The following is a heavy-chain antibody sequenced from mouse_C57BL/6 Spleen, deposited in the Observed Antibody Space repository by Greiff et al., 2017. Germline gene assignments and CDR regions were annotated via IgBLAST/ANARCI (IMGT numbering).Heavy chain of an antibody. D-gene: IGHD2-1*01. CDR3: ARRGAYGNYDY. Sequence: QVQLQQSGPELVKPGASVKISCKASGYAFSSSWMNWVKQRPGKGLEWIGRIYPGDGDTNYNGKFKGKATLTADKSSSTAYMQLSSLTSEDSAVYFCARRGAYGNYDYWGQGTTLTVSS. V-gene: IGHV1-82*01. J-gene: IGHJ2*01. CDR1: GYAFSSSW. CDR2: IYPGDGDT.